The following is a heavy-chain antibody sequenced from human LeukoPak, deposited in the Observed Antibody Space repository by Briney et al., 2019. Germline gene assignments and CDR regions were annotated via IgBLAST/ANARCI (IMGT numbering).Heavy chain of an antibody. J-gene: IGHJ4*02. CDR1: GDSISIYY. V-gene: IGHV4-4*07. Sequence: SKTLSLTCTVSGDSISIYYWSWIRQPAGKGLEWIGRMYTSGTTNYKPSLESRVTISVDTSKNQFSLKLSSVTAADTAIYYCARHYMGSSYNRGLDYWGQGTLVTVSS. CDR3: ARHYMGSSYNRGLDY. D-gene: IGHD3-10*01. CDR2: MYTSGTT.